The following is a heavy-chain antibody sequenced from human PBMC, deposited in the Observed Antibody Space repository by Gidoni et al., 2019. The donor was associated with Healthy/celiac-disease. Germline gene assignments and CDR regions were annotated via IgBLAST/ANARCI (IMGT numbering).Heavy chain of an antibody. CDR1: GGSISSADYY. CDR3: ARVRYYGSGSHAFDY. V-gene: IGHV4-30-4*01. Sequence: QVQLQESGPGLVKPSQTLSLTCTVSGGSISSADYYLSWIRQHPGKGLEWIGYIYYSGSTYYNPSLKSRVTISVDTSKNQFSLKLSSVTAADTAVYYCARVRYYGSGSHAFDYWGQGTLVTVSS. CDR2: IYYSGST. J-gene: IGHJ4*02. D-gene: IGHD3-10*01.